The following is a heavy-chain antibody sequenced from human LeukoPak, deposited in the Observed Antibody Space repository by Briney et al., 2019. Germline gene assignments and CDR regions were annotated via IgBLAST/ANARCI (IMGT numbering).Heavy chain of an antibody. CDR1: GFTVSNYY. CDR2: FYVGGPT. V-gene: IGHV3-53*05. Sequence: GGSLRLSCAASGFTVSNYYMNWVRQAPGMGLEWVSVFYVGGPTYYAASVQGRFTISRDNSKNTVHLQMNSLRAEDTAVYYCARGAGWNFYEYWGHGTLVTVSS. D-gene: IGHD6-19*01. CDR3: ARGAGWNFYEY. J-gene: IGHJ4*01.